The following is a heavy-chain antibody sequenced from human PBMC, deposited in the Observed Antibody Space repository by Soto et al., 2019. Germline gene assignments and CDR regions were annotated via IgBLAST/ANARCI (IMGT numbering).Heavy chain of an antibody. CDR3: ARHHGSPGSYFGMDV. J-gene: IGHJ6*02. CDR2: IYPGDPDT. D-gene: IGHD6-13*01. CDR1: GYSFTIYW. V-gene: IGHV5-51*01. Sequence: PGESLKISCKGSGYSFTIYWINWVRQMPGKGLEWMGIIYPGDPDTRYSPSFQGQVTISADKSISTAYLQWRSLKASDTAMYYCARHHGSPGSYFGMDVWGQGTTVTVSS.